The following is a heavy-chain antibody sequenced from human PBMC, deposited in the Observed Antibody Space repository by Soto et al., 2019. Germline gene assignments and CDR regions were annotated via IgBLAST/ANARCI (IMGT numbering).Heavy chain of an antibody. CDR1: GDSISGYY. D-gene: IGHD2-15*01. V-gene: IGHV4-59*01. Sequence: PPEALSLTCTVSGDSISGYYWSWSRQPPWKGLQWIGDIYYSGNTNYNPSLKGRVTMSVDTSKNQFSLQVSSVTAADTAVYFCAKYRRTDAEGYTFDYWGQGALVTV. CDR2: IYYSGNT. J-gene: IGHJ4*02. CDR3: AKYRRTDAEGYTFDY.